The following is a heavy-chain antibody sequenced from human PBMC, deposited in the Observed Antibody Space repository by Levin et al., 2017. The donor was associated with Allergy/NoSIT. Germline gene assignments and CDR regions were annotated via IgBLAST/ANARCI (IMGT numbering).Heavy chain of an antibody. Sequence: PGGSLRLSCKASGYTFTSYGISWVRQAPGQGLEWMGWISPYNGNTNYGQKLQGRVTMTTDTSTSTAYMELRSLRSDDTALYYCARVREYSTGFDSWGQGTLVTVSS. D-gene: IGHD2-8*02. CDR2: ISPYNGNT. CDR3: ARVREYSTGFDS. J-gene: IGHJ4*02. V-gene: IGHV1-18*01. CDR1: GYTFTSYG.